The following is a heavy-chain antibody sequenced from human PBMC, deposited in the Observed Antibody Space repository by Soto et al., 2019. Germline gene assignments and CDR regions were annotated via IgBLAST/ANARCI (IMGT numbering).Heavy chain of an antibody. CDR3: ARVNDVWSGYSSHYFDY. Sequence: GGSLRLSCAASGFTFSSYWMSWVRQAPGKGLEWVANIKQDGSEKYYVDSVKDRFTISRDNAKNSLYLQMNSLRAEDTAVYYCARVNDVWSGYSSHYFDYWGQGTLVTVSS. D-gene: IGHD3-3*01. J-gene: IGHJ4*02. V-gene: IGHV3-7*01. CDR1: GFTFSSYW. CDR2: IKQDGSEK.